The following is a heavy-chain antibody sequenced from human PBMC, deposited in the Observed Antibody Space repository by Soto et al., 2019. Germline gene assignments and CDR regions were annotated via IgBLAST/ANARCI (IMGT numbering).Heavy chain of an antibody. CDR3: AKDPLILAAGIYFDY. V-gene: IGHV3-23*01. CDR1: GFTFSSYA. D-gene: IGHD6-13*01. J-gene: IGHJ4*02. CDR2: ISGSGDTT. Sequence: GGSLRLSCAASGFTFSSYAMSWVRQAPGKGLEWVSTISGSGDTTYYADSVKGRFTISRDNSKNTLYLQVNSLRAEDTAVYYCAKDPLILAAGIYFDYWGQGTLVTVSS.